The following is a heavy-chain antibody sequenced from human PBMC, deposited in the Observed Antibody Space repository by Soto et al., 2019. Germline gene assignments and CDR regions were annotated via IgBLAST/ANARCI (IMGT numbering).Heavy chain of an antibody. D-gene: IGHD3-10*01. V-gene: IGHV5-51*01. CDR3: ERRLHSTTYGSVFDY. CDR1: GYSFASFW. CDR2: IYPRESDT. Sequence: GESLKISCNVSGYSFASFWIGWVRQMPGKGLEWMGLIYPRESDTIYSPTFQGQVTISADKSISTAYLQWSSLKASDTAMYYCERRLHSTTYGSVFDYWGQGTLVTVSS. J-gene: IGHJ4*02.